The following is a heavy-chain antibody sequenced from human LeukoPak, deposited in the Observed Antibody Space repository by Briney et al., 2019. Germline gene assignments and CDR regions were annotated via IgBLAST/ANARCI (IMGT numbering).Heavy chain of an antibody. D-gene: IGHD4-23*01. CDR2: FFQPHKS. CDR1: GHSSIRCYY. CDR3: ARVLPVPKLLDS. Sequence: SETLSLTCSISGHSSIRCYYWAWFRQPPGKGLEWIATFFQPHKSFYNASLESRVTLSIDTSESQLSLNLTSVTAADTAVYYCARVLPVPKLLDSWGQGTLVTVSS. V-gene: IGHV4-38-2*02. J-gene: IGHJ4*02.